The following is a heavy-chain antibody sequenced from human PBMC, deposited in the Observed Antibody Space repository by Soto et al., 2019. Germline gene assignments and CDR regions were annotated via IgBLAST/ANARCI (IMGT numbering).Heavy chain of an antibody. D-gene: IGHD3-9*01. Sequence: SETLSLTCTFSGGSISSGDYHWSWIRQPPGKGLEWIGYIYYSGSTYYNPSLKSRVTISVDTSKNQFSLNLNSVTAADTAVYYCARGYDILTGPLDYWGPGTLVTVSS. CDR3: ARGYDILTGPLDY. V-gene: IGHV4-30-4*01. CDR2: IYYSGST. J-gene: IGHJ4*02. CDR1: GGSISSGDYH.